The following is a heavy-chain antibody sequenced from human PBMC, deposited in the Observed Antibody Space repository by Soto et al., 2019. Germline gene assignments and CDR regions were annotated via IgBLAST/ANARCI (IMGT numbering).Heavy chain of an antibody. V-gene: IGHV1-2*02. J-gene: IGHJ6*02. CDR2: INPNSGGT. Sequence: ASVKVSCKASGYTVTGYYMHWVRQAPGQGLEWMGWINPNSGGTNYAQKFQGRVTRTRDTAISTAYMELRRRRCDDTAVDYCGSDGSSGSSAYYYGMDVWGQGTTVTVSS. CDR3: GSDGSSGSSAYYYGMDV. D-gene: IGHD5-12*01. CDR1: GYTVTGYY.